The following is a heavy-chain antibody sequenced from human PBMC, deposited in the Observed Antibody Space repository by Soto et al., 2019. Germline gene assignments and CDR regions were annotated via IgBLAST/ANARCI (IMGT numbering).Heavy chain of an antibody. J-gene: IGHJ4*02. V-gene: IGHV1-18*01. D-gene: IGHD3-16*01. CDR1: GYTFTSHG. CDR3: ARDLGAKVYY. Sequence: ASVKVSCKASGYTFTSHGISWVRQAPGQGLEWMGWVSGYNGNTNYAQKFQGRVTMTTDTSTTTAYMELRSLTSDDTAVYYGARDLGAKVYYWGQGTLVTVSS. CDR2: VSGYNGNT.